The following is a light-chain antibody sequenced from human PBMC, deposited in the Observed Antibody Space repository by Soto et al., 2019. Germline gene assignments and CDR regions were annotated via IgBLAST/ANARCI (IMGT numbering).Light chain of an antibody. CDR3: SSYTSSSTGV. CDR2: EVS. Sequence: QSALTQPASVSGSPGQSITISCTGTSSDVGGYTYVSWYQQHPGKAPKLMIYEVSNRSSGVSNRFSGSKSGNTASLTSSGLQAEDEADYYCSSYTSSSTGVFGTGTKVTVL. CDR1: SSDVGGYTY. V-gene: IGLV2-14*01. J-gene: IGLJ1*01.